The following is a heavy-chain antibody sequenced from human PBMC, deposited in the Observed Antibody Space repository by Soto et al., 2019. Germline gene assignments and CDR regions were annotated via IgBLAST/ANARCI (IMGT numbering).Heavy chain of an antibody. V-gene: IGHV1-46*01. J-gene: IGHJ3*02. CDR1: GYTFTIYY. D-gene: IGHD2-21*02. CDR3: ARLYCGGDCYPNDAFDI. Sequence: ASVKVSCKASGYTFTIYYMHCVLQSPLQWLEWMGIINPSGGSTSYAQKFQGRVTMTRDTSTSTVYMELSSLRSEDTAVYYCARLYCGGDCYPNDAFDIWGQGTMVTVSS. CDR2: INPSGGST.